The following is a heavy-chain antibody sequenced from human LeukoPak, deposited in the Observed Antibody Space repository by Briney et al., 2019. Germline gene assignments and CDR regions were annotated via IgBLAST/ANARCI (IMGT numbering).Heavy chain of an antibody. CDR1: GFTFSSYA. CDR2: ISGSGGST. J-gene: IGHJ4*02. V-gene: IGHV3-23*01. Sequence: GGSLRLSCAASGFTFSSYAMSWVRQAPGKGLEWVSAISGSGGSTYYADSVKGRFTISRDNSKNTLYLQMNSLRAEDTVVYYCAKDPNLNPYYFDYWGQGTLVTVSS. CDR3: AKDPNLNPYYFDY. D-gene: IGHD1-14*01.